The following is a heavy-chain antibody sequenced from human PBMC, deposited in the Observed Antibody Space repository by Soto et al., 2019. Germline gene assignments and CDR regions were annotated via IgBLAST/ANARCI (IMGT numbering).Heavy chain of an antibody. CDR2: ISVSGGST. J-gene: IGHJ3*02. CDR1: GFTFSSFA. CDR3: ARAYYDFWSVLAFDI. D-gene: IGHD3-3*01. Sequence: GGSLRLSCAASGFTFSSFAMSWVRQAPGKGLEWVCGISVSGGSTYYADSVKGRFTISRDNAKNSLYLQMNSLRAEDTAVYYCARAYYDFWSVLAFDIWGQGTMVTVSS. V-gene: IGHV3-23*01.